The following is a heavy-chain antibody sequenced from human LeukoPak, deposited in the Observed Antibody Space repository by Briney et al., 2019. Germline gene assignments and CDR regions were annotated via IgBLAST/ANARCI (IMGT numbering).Heavy chain of an antibody. V-gene: IGHV3-33*01. CDR1: GFTFSSYG. CDR3: ARAPPRKREYYFDY. D-gene: IGHD3-10*01. Sequence: GGSLRLSCAASGFTFSSYGMHWVRQAPGKGLEWVAVIWYDGSNKYYADSVKGRFAISRDNSKNTLYLQMNSLRAEDTAVYYCARAPPRKREYYFDYWGQGTLVTVSS. CDR2: IWYDGSNK. J-gene: IGHJ4*02.